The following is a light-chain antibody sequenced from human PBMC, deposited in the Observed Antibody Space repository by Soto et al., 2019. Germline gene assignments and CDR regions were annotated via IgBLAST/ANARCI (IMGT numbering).Light chain of an antibody. Sequence: DIVMTQSPGSLAVSLGERATINCESSQSVLYRSNNQHCLAWYQQKPGQPPKLLIYWAYTRESGVPDRFSGGGSGTDFTLTISGLQAEDVAVYYCQQYCVTPWTFGQGTKVDIK. J-gene: IGKJ1*01. CDR3: QQYCVTPWT. CDR2: WAY. CDR1: QSVLYRSNNQHC. V-gene: IGKV4-1*01.